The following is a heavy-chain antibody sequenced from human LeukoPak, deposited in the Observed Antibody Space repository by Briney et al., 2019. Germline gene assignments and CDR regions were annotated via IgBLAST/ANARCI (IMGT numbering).Heavy chain of an antibody. D-gene: IGHD2-15*01. V-gene: IGHV4-31*03. CDR3: ARDLALGYCSGGSCYSGAGDYYYGMDV. CDR1: GGSISSGGYY. CDR2: IYYSGST. J-gene: IGHJ6*02. Sequence: SETLSLTCTVSGGSISSGGYYWSWIRQHPGKGLEWIGYIYYSGSTYYNPSLKSRVTISVDTSKNQFSLKLSSVPAADTAVYYCARDLALGYCSGGSCYSGAGDYYYGMDVWGQGTTVTVSS.